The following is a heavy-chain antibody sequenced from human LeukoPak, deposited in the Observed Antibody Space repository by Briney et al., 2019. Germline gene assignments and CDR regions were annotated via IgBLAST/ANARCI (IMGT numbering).Heavy chain of an antibody. CDR2: IDPSDSYT. CDR3: ARRALPPAYCGGDCFDAFDI. J-gene: IGHJ3*02. V-gene: IGHV5-10-1*01. D-gene: IGHD2-21*02. CDR1: GYRFTSYW. Sequence: GESLKISCKGSGYRFTSYWISWVRQMPGKGLEWMGRIDPSDSYTNYSPSFQGHVTVSADKSISTAYLQWSSLKASDTAMYYCARRALPPAYCGGDCFDAFDIWGQGTMVTVSS.